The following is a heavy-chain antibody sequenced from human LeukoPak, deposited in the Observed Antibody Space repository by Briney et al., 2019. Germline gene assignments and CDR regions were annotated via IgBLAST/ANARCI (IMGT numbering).Heavy chain of an antibody. CDR3: ARGYSSSWYYNWFDP. D-gene: IGHD6-13*01. Sequence: PSETLSLTYAVSGGSISSSNWWSWVRQPPGKGLEWIGEIYHSGSTNYNPSLKSRVTISVDTSKNQFSLNLSSVTAADTAVYYCARGYSSSWYYNWFDPWGQGTLVTVSS. CDR1: GGSISSSNW. CDR2: IYHSGST. V-gene: IGHV4-4*02. J-gene: IGHJ5*02.